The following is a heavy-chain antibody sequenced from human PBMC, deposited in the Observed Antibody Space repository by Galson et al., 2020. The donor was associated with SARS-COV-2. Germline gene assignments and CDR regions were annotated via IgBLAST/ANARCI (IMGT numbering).Heavy chain of an antibody. J-gene: IGHJ3*02. CDR3: ASPYLASASFFGAFDI. V-gene: IGHV3-48*03. CDR2: ISGSGTNI. Sequence: NWVRQAPGKGLEWVSYISGSGTNIYYADSVKGRFTISRDNAINSLYLQMTSLRAEDTAVYYCASPYLASASFFGAFDIWGLGTMVTVSS. D-gene: IGHD2-15*01.